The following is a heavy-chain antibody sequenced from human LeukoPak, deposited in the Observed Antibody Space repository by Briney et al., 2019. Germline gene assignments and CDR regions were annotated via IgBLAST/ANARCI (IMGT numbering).Heavy chain of an antibody. CDR1: GGSISSGSYY. Sequence: SETLSLTCTVSGGSISSGSYYWSWIRQPAGKGLEWIGRIYTSGSTNYNPSLKSRVTISVDTSKNQFSLKLSSVTAADTAVYYCARGLSTYYDSSGYYYETDYWGQGTLVTVSS. CDR3: ARGLSTYYDSSGYYYETDY. CDR2: IYTSGST. V-gene: IGHV4-61*02. J-gene: IGHJ4*02. D-gene: IGHD3-22*01.